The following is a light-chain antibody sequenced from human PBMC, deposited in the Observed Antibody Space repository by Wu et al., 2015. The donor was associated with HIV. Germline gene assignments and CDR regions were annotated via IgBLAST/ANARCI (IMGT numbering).Light chain of an antibody. CDR1: QSISSW. CDR3: QQYNNSSWT. J-gene: IGKJ1*01. CDR2: KAS. Sequence: DIQMTQSPSTLSASVGDRVTITCRTSQSISSWLAWYQQKPGKAPKVMIYKASSLESGVPSRFSGSGSGTEFTLTISSLQPDDFATYYCQQYNNSSWTFGQGTKVKIK. V-gene: IGKV1-5*03.